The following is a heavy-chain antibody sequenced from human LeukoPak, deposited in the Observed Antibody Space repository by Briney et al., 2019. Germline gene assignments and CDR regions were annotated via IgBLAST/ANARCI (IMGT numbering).Heavy chain of an antibody. D-gene: IGHD3-3*01. CDR2: IYHSGST. CDR3: ARLLPTYYDFWSGPWAFDI. J-gene: IGHJ3*02. CDR1: GYSISSGYY. Sequence: PSETLSLTCAVSGYSISSGYYWGWIRQPPGKGLEWIGSIYHSGSTYYNPSLKGRVTISVDTSKNQFSLKLSSVTAADTAVYYCARLLPTYYDFWSGPWAFDIWGQGTMVTVSS. V-gene: IGHV4-38-2*01.